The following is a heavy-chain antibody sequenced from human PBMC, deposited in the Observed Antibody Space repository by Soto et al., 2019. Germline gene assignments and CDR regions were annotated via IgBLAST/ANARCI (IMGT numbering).Heavy chain of an antibody. Sequence: GGSLRLSCATSGFSFGSYWMTWIRQAPGKGLEWVANIKEDGSEKNYVDSVKGRFTISRDNAKNALYVQMNSLRAEDTAVYYCAREPFQDYYDRSGSFD. CDR2: IKEDGSEK. CDR1: GFSFGSYW. V-gene: IGHV3-7*01. J-gene: IGHJ4*01. CDR3: AREPFQDYYDRSGSFD. D-gene: IGHD3-22*01.